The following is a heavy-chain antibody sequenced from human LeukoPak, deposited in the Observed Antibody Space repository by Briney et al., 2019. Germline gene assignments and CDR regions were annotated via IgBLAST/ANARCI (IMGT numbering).Heavy chain of an antibody. J-gene: IGHJ5*02. D-gene: IGHD3-16*02. CDR2: IKQDGSEK. CDR1: GFTFSSYW. CDR3: ARGPYDYVWGSYRSANWFDP. Sequence: GGSLRLSCAASGFTFSSYWMSWVRQAPGKGLEWVANIKQDGSEKYYVDSVKGRFTISRDNAKNSLYLQMNSLKAEDTAVYYCARGPYDYVWGSYRSANWFDPWGQGTLVTVSS. V-gene: IGHV3-7*01.